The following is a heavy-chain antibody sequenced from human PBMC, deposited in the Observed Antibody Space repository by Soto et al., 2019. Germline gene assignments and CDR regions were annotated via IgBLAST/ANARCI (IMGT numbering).Heavy chain of an antibody. V-gene: IGHV3-30-3*01. Sequence: GGSLRLSCAASGFTFSTYAMEWVRQAPGKGLEWVALVSYDGSNRYYAESVMGRSTISRDNSKNILTLQLNSLRPEDTAAYYCARPVEPFYYYGMDVWGQGTTVTVSS. CDR2: VSYDGSNR. CDR1: GFTFSTYA. J-gene: IGHJ6*02. CDR3: ARPVEPFYYYGMDV.